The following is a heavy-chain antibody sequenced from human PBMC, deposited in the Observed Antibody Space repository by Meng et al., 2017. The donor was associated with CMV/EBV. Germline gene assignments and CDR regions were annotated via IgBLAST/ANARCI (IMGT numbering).Heavy chain of an antibody. CDR3: ARVTSRVAGAFDY. CDR1: GGSISSGDYY. J-gene: IGHJ4*02. V-gene: IGHV4-30-4*08. Sequence: QVQLQESGPGLVKPSQTLSLTCTVPGGSISSGDYYWSWIRQPPGKGLEWIGYIYYSGSTYYSPSLKSRVTISVDTSKNQFSLKLSSVTAADTAVYYCARVTSRVAGAFDYWGQGTLVTVSS. D-gene: IGHD1-14*01. CDR2: IYYSGST.